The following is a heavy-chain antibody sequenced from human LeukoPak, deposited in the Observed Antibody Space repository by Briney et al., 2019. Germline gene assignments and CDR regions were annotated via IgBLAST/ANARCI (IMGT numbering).Heavy chain of an antibody. V-gene: IGHV3-33*08. CDR2: IWYDGSNK. CDR1: GFTFSTYD. Sequence: GGSLRLSCAASGFTFSTYDMHWVRQAPGKGLEWVTVIWYDGSNKYYADSVKGRFTISRDNSKNTLYLQMNSLRAEDTAVYYCARDSECSSTSCYAPGTNWFDPWGQGTLVTVSS. D-gene: IGHD2-2*01. CDR3: ARDSECSSTSCYAPGTNWFDP. J-gene: IGHJ5*02.